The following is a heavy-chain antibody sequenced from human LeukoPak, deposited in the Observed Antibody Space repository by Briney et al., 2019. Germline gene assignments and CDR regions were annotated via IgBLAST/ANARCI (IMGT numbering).Heavy chain of an antibody. J-gene: IGHJ6*02. V-gene: IGHV1-46*01. Sequence: ASVTVSFTASGYTFTSYYMHWVRQAPGQGLEWMGIINPSGGSTSYAQKFQGRVTMTRDTSTSTVYMELSSLRSEDTAVYYCARDLDGGSIFGVVLPQNYYYGMDFWGQGTTVTVSS. CDR1: GYTFTSYY. D-gene: IGHD3-3*01. CDR3: ARDLDGGSIFGVVLPQNYYYGMDF. CDR2: INPSGGST.